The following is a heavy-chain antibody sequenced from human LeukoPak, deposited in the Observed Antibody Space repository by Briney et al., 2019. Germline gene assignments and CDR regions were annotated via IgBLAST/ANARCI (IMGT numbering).Heavy chain of an antibody. CDR2: IYHSGST. D-gene: IGHD3-3*01. Sequence: SETLSLTCTVSGDAIRSGGYYWSWIRQHPGKGLEWIGYIYHSGSTYYNPSLKSRVTISVDTSKNQFSLKLSSVTAADTAVYYCARGNDLTGDVWAKGPRSPSPQ. CDR3: ARGNDLTGDV. CDR1: GDAIRSGGYY. J-gene: IGHJ6*04. V-gene: IGHV4-31*03.